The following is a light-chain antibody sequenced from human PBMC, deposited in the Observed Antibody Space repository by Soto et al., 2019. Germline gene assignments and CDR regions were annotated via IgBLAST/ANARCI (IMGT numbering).Light chain of an antibody. J-gene: IGLJ1*01. CDR1: SSDIGRYSF. CDR2: EVT. Sequence: QSVLTQPDSVSGSPGQSIAISCTGTSSDIGRYSFVSWYQQHPGKAPKLIIYEVTNRPSGVSNRFSGSKSGNTASLTITGLQADDEADYYCSTLGGTGVFGTGTKLTVL. CDR3: STLGGTGV. V-gene: IGLV2-14*03.